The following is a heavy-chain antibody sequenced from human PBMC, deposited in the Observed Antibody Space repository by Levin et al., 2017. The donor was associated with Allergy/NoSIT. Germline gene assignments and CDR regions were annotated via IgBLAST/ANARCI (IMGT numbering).Heavy chain of an antibody. Sequence: ASVKVSCKTSGYTFTDYYIHWLRQAPGQGLEWIGWINSNTGDTNYAQKFRGRVSVTTDTSISTSYMYLIMLSSDDTAVYYCARSRALVYVPGEVWFDPWGQGTLVTVSS. CDR2: INSNTGDT. CDR3: ARSRALVYVPGEVWFDP. CDR1: GYTFTDYY. V-gene: IGHV1-2*02. J-gene: IGHJ5*02. D-gene: IGHD2-8*01.